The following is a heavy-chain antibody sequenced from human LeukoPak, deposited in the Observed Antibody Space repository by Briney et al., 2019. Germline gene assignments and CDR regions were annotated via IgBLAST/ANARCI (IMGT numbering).Heavy chain of an antibody. CDR3: AKGHYGMDV. CDR1: GYTFTGHY. J-gene: IGHJ6*02. Sequence: ASVNVSCKASGYTFTGHYIYWARQAPGQGPEWMGWVDPDSGGTKYAQNFQGRVTMTRDTSISTAYVEVRGLRSDDTAVYFCAKGHYGMDVWGQGTTVTVSS. CDR2: VDPDSGGT. V-gene: IGHV1-2*02.